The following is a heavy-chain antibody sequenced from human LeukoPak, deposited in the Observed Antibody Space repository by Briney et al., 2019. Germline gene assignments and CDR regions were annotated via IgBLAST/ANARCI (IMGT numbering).Heavy chain of an antibody. Sequence: GGSLRLSCAASGFTFSSYTMNWVRQTPGKGLEWVSSISSSSSYIFDADSVKGRFTISRDNAKNSLYLQMNSLRAEDTAVYYCARGRNDYGSGSYYQIYPFDYWGQGTLVTVSS. CDR2: ISSSSSYI. CDR1: GFTFSSYT. V-gene: IGHV3-21*01. CDR3: ARGRNDYGSGSYYQIYPFDY. J-gene: IGHJ4*02. D-gene: IGHD3-10*01.